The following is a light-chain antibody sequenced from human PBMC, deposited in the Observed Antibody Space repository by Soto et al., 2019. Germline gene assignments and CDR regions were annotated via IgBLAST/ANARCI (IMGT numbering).Light chain of an antibody. CDR2: GAS. Sequence: EILLAQSPATLSLSPGERATRSCRASQSVNNFLAWYQQKPGQAPRLRIYGASTRATGIPARFSGSGSETDFTLTISSLQSEDFAVYYCQQYNHWPPITFGQGTRLETK. V-gene: IGKV3-15*01. CDR3: QQYNHWPPIT. CDR1: QSVNNF. J-gene: IGKJ5*01.